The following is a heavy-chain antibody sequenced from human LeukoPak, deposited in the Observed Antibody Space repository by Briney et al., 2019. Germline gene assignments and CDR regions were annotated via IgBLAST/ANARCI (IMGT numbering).Heavy chain of an antibody. CDR2: INHSGST. V-gene: IGHV4-34*01. D-gene: IGHD1-26*01. J-gene: IGHJ6*02. CDR1: GGSFSGYY. Sequence: SSETLSLTCAVYGGSFSGYYWSWIRQPPGKGLEWIGEINHSGSTNYNPSLKSRVAISVDTSKNQFSLNLRSVTAADTAVYYCARDVGATSFYYYGMDVWGQGTTVTVSS. CDR3: ARDVGATSFYYYGMDV.